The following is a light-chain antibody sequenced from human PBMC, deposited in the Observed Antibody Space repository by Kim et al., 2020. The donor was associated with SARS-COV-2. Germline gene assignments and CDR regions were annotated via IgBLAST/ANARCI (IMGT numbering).Light chain of an antibody. V-gene: IGLV1-36*01. CDR2: YDD. CDR3: AAWDDRLNAVV. Sequence: RQRVTISCSGSSSNIGNNAVTWYQQLPGKAPKLLIYYDDLLPSGVSDRFSGSKSGTSASLAISGLQSEDEADYYCAAWDDRLNAVVFGGGTQLTVL. J-gene: IGLJ2*01. CDR1: SSNIGNNA.